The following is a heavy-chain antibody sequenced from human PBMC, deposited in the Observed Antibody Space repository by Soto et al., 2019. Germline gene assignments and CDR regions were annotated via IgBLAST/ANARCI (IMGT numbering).Heavy chain of an antibody. Sequence: QVQLVESGGGVVQPGRSLRLSCAASGFTFSSYAMHWVRQAPGKGLEWVAVISYDGSNKYYADSVEGRCTISGDNSTNTLYLQTNSLRAEETAVYYCARLGQGLSIDYWGQGTLVTVSS. CDR3: ARLGQGLSIDY. V-gene: IGHV3-30-3*01. D-gene: IGHD6-19*01. CDR1: GFTFSSYA. J-gene: IGHJ4*02. CDR2: ISYDGSNK.